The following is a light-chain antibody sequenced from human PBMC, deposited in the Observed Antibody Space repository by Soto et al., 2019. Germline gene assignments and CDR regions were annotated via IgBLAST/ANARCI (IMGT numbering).Light chain of an antibody. J-gene: IGKJ2*01. V-gene: IGKV3-20*01. CDR2: GAS. Sequence: EIVLTQSPGTLSLSPGERATLSCRASQSVSSSYLAWYQHKPGQAPTLLIYGASSRATGIPDRFSGSGSGTDLSLTISRLEPEDFAVYYCQQYGSSPNTFGQGTKLEIK. CDR1: QSVSSSY. CDR3: QQYGSSPNT.